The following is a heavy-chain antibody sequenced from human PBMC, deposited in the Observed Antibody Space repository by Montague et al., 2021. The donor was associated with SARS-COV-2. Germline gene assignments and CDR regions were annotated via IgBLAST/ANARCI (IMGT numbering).Heavy chain of an antibody. CDR1: GGSISSYY. CDR2: IYYSGST. V-gene: IGHV4-59*13. J-gene: IGHJ4*02. D-gene: IGHD5-24*01. Sequence: SETLSLTCTVSGGSISSYYWSWIRQPPGKGLEWIGYIYYSGSTNYNPSLKSPVTISVDTSENQFSLKLSSVTAADTAVYYCARGDVEMGKIKSGGPFYHLDYWGQGTLVTVSS. CDR3: ARGDVEMGKIKSGGPFYHLDY.